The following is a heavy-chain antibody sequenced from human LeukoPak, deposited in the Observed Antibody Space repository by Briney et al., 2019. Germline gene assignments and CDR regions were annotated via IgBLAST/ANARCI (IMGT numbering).Heavy chain of an antibody. CDR2: IWYDGSNK. J-gene: IGHJ2*01. CDR3: ATVRGNSRTWYVDL. Sequence: PGGSLRLSCAASGFTFSNYGMHWVRQAPGKGLEWAAIIWYDGSNKYYTDSVRGRFTISRDNSKSTLYVQMNNLRAEDTAVYYSATVRGNSRTWYVDLWGRGTQVTVSS. V-gene: IGHV3-33*01. CDR1: GFTFSNYG. D-gene: IGHD4-23*01.